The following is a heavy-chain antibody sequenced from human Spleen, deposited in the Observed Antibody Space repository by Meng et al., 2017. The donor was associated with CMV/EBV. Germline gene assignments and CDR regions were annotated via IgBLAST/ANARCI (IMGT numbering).Heavy chain of an antibody. CDR1: GFSLSTSGVG. V-gene: IGHV2-5*01. D-gene: IGHD2-2*01. Sequence: SGPTLVKPTQTLTLTCTFSGFSLSTSGVGVGWIRQPPGKALQWLALIYWNDDKRYSPSLKSRLTITKDTSKNQVVLTMTNMDPVDTATYYCAHYKDIVVVSPFPYFDSWGQGTLVTVSS. CDR2: IYWNDDK. J-gene: IGHJ4*02. CDR3: AHYKDIVVVSPFPYFDS.